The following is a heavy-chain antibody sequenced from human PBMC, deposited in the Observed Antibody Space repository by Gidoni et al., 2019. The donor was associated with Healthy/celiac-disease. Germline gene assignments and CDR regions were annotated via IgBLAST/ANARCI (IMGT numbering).Heavy chain of an antibody. D-gene: IGHD6-13*01. CDR3: ARDPGYSSSRPYWYFDL. CDR2: INPSGGST. J-gene: IGHJ2*01. Sequence: QVQLVQSGAEVKKPGASVKVSCKASGSTFTSYYMHWVRQAPGQGLEWMGIINPSGGSTSYEKKFQGRVTMTRDTSTSTVYMELSSLRSEDTAVYYCARDPGYSSSRPYWYFDLWGRGTLVTVSS. CDR1: GSTFTSYY. V-gene: IGHV1-46*01.